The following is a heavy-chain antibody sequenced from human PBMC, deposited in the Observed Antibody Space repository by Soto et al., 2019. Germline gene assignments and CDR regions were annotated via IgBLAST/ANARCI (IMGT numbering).Heavy chain of an antibody. V-gene: IGHV1-69*13. D-gene: IGHD3-22*01. J-gene: IGHJ4*02. Sequence: GASVKVSCKASGGTFSSYAISWVRQAPVQGLEWMGGIIPIFGTANYAQKFQGRVTITADESTSTAYMELSSLRSEDTAVYYCARDLVSYYDSSDSLSWGQGTLVTVSS. CDR3: ARDLVSYYDSSDSLS. CDR1: GGTFSSYA. CDR2: IIPIFGTA.